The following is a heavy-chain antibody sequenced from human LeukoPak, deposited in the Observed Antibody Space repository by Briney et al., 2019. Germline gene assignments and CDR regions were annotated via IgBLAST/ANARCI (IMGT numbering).Heavy chain of an antibody. CDR3: ARTITGTLDY. CDR2: INPNSGDT. V-gene: IGHV1-2*02. CDR1: GYTFTSYY. D-gene: IGHD1-7*01. J-gene: IGHJ4*02. Sequence: ASVKVSCKASGYTFTSYYIHWVRQAPGQGLEWMGWINPNSGDTDYAQKFQGRVSMTRDTSISTADMELSRLRSDDAAVYYCARTITGTLDYCGQESLVTVSS.